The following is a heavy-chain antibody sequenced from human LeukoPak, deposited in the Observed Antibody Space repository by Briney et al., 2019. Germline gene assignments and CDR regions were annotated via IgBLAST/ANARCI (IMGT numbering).Heavy chain of an antibody. Sequence: ASVKVSCKASNYTFTSYGITWVRQAPGQGLEWMGWISAYNGNTNYAQKLQGRVTMTTDTSTSTAYMELRGLRSDDTAVFYCARNVDAFDIWGQGTMVIVSS. D-gene: IGHD2-15*01. CDR1: NYTFTSYG. J-gene: IGHJ3*02. CDR2: ISAYNGNT. CDR3: ARNVDAFDI. V-gene: IGHV1-18*01.